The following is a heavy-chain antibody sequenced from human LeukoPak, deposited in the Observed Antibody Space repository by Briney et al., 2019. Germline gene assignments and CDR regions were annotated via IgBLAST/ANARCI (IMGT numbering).Heavy chain of an antibody. CDR2: INHSGST. J-gene: IGHJ4*02. CDR3: AREPTGEQTAVDYYFDY. V-gene: IGHV4-34*01. D-gene: IGHD7-27*01. Sequence: SETLSLTCAVYGGSFSGYYWSWIRQPPGKGLEWIGEINHSGSTNYNPSLKSRVTISVDTSKNQFSLKLSSVTAADTAVYYCAREPTGEQTAVDYYFDYWGQGTLVTVSS. CDR1: GGSFSGYY.